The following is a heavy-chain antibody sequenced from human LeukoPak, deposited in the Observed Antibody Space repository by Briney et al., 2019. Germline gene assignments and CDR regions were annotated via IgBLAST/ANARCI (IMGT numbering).Heavy chain of an antibody. Sequence: SETLSLTCAVSGYSISSGYYWGWIRQPPGKGLEWIGSMYHSGSTHYNPSLKSRVTISVDTSKNQFSLKLSSVTAADTAVYYCARQFYPLYFDYWGQGTLVTVSS. CDR1: GYSISSGYY. D-gene: IGHD3-16*02. J-gene: IGHJ4*02. CDR2: MYHSGST. CDR3: ARQFYPLYFDY. V-gene: IGHV4-38-2*01.